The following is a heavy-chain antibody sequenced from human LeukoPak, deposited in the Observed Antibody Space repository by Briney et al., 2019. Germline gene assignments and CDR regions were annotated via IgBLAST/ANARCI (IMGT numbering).Heavy chain of an antibody. CDR1: GXXLTELS. Sequence: ASVKVSCKVSGXXLTELSMHWXXXXPGKXXXXXXXFDPEDGETIYAQKFQGRVTMTEDTSTDTAYMELSSLRSEDTAVYYCATVVVTAPGEDYFDYWGQGTLVTVSS. V-gene: IGHV1-24*01. D-gene: IGHD2-21*02. CDR2: FDPEDGET. CDR3: ATVVVTAPGEDYFDY. J-gene: IGHJ4*02.